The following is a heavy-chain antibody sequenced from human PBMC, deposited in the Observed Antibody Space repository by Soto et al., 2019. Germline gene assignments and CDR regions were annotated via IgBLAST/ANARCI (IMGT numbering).Heavy chain of an antibody. J-gene: IGHJ4*02. CDR2: ISSSSSRI. CDR1: GFTFSSYS. Sequence: PGGSLRLSCAASGFTFSSYSMNWVRQAPGKGLEWVSYISSSSSRIYYADSVKGRFTISRDNAKNSLYLQMNSLRDEDTAVYYCARGLLYCSGGSCYSGYYFDYWGQGTLVTVSS. CDR3: ARGLLYCSGGSCYSGYYFDY. V-gene: IGHV3-48*02. D-gene: IGHD2-15*01.